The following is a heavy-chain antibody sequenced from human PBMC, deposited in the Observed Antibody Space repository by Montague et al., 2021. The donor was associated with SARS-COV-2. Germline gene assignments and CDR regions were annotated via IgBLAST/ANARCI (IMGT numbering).Heavy chain of an antibody. CDR1: TEAFNGYY. CDR3: ARGRGFDWLGLDAYYFDY. D-gene: IGHD3-9*01. CDR2: VSHPGSA. J-gene: IGHJ4*02. V-gene: IGHV4-34*01. Sequence: SETLSLTCAGYTEAFNGYYWTWIRQPPGKGLDWIGEVSHPGSAKYNPSLKSRVTISVDTYRKQVSLRLTSMSAADTAVYYCARGRGFDWLGLDAYYFDYWGQGALVAVSS.